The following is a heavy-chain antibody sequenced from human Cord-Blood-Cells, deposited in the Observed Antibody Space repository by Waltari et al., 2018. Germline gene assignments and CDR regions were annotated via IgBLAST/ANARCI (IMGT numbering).Heavy chain of an antibody. D-gene: IGHD2-2*01. CDR2: IKSKTDGGTT. J-gene: IGHJ4*02. CDR1: GFTFSNAW. CDR3: TTNLYCSSTSCYFRYFDY. V-gene: IGHV3-15*01. Sequence: EVQLVESGGGLVKPGGSLRLSCAASGFTFSNAWMSWVRQAPGKGLEWVGRIKSKTDGGTTDYAAPVKGRFTISRDDSKNTLYLQMNSLKTEDTAVYYCTTNLYCSSTSCYFRYFDYWGQGTLVTVSS.